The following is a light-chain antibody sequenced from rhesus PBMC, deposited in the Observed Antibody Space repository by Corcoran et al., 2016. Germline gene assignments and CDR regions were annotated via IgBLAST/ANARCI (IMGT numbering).Light chain of an antibody. CDR3: SSYAGSNTFI. CDR2: EVS. CDR1: SSDIGGYNY. Sequence: QAALTQPHSVSGSPGQSVTISCTGTSSDIGGYNYVSWYQQHPDTAPKLMIYEVSKRPSGVSDRFSGSKSGNTASLTISGLQAEDEADYYCSSYAGSNTFIFGAGTRLTVL. V-gene: IGLV2-32*02. J-gene: IGLJ1*01.